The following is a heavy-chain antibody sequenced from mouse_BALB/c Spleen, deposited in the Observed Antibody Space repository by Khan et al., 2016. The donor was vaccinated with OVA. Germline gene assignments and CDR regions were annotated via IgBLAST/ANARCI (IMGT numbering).Heavy chain of an antibody. D-gene: IGHD2-4*01. J-gene: IGHJ3*01. CDR1: GFSLTTYG. CDR3: ARNYDYDEGLAY. CDR2: IWSGGST. V-gene: IGHV2-2*02. Sequence: QVQLKQSGPGLVQPSQSLSITCTVSGFSLTTYGVHWVRQSPGKGLEWLGVIWSGGSTDYNAAFISRLSTSKDSSNSQVFFKMNSLQVNDTAIYYCARNYDYDEGLAYWGQGTLVTVSA.